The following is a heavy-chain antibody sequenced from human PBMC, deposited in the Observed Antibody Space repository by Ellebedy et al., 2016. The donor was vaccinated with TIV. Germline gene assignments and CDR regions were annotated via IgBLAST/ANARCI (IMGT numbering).Heavy chain of an antibody. CDR2: IYYTGYT. CDR3: ARGTYEEFDS. J-gene: IGHJ5*01. D-gene: IGHD3-22*01. V-gene: IGHV4-59*01. Sequence: SETLSLTCTVSGGSISPYYWSWIRQPPGKGLEWIGYIYYTGYTNYNPSLKSRVIISMGTSKNRFSLNLTSVTAADTALYYCARGTYEEFDSWGQGTLVTVSS. CDR1: GGSISPYY.